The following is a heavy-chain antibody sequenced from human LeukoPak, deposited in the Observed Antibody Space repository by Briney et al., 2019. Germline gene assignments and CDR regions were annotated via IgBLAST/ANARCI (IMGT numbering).Heavy chain of an antibody. CDR2: INSDGSST. D-gene: IGHD1-26*01. J-gene: IGHJ4*02. CDR1: GFTFSSYW. Sequence: PGGSLRLSCAASGFTFSSYWMHWVRHAPGKGLVWVSRINSDGSSTSYADSVKGRFTISRDNAKNTLYLQMNGLRAEDTAVYYCAKDSGSRYYLDYWGQGTLVTVSS. V-gene: IGHV3-74*01. CDR3: AKDSGSRYYLDY.